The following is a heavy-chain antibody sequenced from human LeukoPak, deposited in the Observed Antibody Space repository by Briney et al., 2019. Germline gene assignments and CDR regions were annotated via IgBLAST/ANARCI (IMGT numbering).Heavy chain of an antibody. D-gene: IGHD6-13*01. J-gene: IGHJ1*01. CDR3: ARDQAAGDAEYFQH. V-gene: IGHV4-4*07. CDR1: GGSISSYY. Sequence: SETLSLTCTVSGGSISSYYWSWIRQPAGKGLEWIGRIYSSGGTDYNPSLKSRVTMSVDTSKNQFSLKLSSVTAADTAVYYCARDQAAGDAEYFQHWGQGILVTVSS. CDR2: IYSSGGT.